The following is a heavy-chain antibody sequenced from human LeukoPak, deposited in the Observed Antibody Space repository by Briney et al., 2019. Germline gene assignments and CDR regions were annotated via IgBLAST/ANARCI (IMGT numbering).Heavy chain of an antibody. J-gene: IGHJ4*02. Sequence: PSETLSLTCIVSGYSISSGYYWGWIRQPPGKGLEWIGSIYHSGSTYYNPSLKSRVTISVDTSKNQFSLKLSSVTAADTAVYYCARDPEYYYGSGSYDGDYWGQGTLVTVSS. CDR3: ARDPEYYYGSGSYDGDY. CDR2: IYHSGST. D-gene: IGHD3-10*01. V-gene: IGHV4-38-2*02. CDR1: GYSISSGYY.